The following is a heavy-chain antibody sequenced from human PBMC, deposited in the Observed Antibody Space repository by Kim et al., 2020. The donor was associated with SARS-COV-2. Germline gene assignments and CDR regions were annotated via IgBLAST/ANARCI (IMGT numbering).Heavy chain of an antibody. D-gene: IGHD2-15*01. CDR2: K. V-gene: IGHV3-30*01. J-gene: IGHJ4*02. CDR3: ARDFVAATPGY. Sequence: KYYADSVKGRFTISRDNSKNTLYLQMNSLRAEDTAVYYCARDFVAATPGYWGQGTLVTVSS.